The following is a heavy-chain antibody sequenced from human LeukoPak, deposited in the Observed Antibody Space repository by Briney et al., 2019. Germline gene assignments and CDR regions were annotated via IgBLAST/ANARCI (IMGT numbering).Heavy chain of an antibody. CDR3: ARTHKYSSSWVDYFDY. V-gene: IGHV4-34*01. D-gene: IGHD6-13*01. Sequence: SETLSLTCAVYGGSFSGYYWSWIRQPPGKGLEWIGEINHSGSTNYNPSLKSRVTISVGTSKNQFSLKLSSVTAADTAVYYCARTHKYSSSWVDYFDYWGQGTLVTVSS. CDR1: GGSFSGYY. CDR2: INHSGST. J-gene: IGHJ4*02.